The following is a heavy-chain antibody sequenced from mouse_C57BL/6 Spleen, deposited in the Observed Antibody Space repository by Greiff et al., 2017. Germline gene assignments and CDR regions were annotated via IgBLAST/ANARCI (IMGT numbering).Heavy chain of an antibody. CDR1: GYTFTSYW. CDR3: ARSEGYYWYFDV. CDR2: IYPSDSET. D-gene: IGHD2-2*01. Sequence: VQLQQPGAELVRPGSSVKLSCKASGYTFTSYWMDWVKQRPGQGLEWIGNIYPSDSETHYNQKFKDKATLTVDKSSSTAYMQLSSLTSEDSAVYYCARSEGYYWYFDVWGTGTTVTVSS. V-gene: IGHV1-61*01. J-gene: IGHJ1*03.